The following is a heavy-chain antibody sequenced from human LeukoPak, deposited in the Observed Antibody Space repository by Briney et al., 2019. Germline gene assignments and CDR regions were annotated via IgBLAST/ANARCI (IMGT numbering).Heavy chain of an antibody. Sequence: PSETLSLTCTVSGGSISSYHWIWIRQPPGKGLEWVGYIYYSGSADYNPSLNSRVTISVDTSKTQLSLRLSSVTATDTAVYFCARTFFYYHAMDIWGQGTTVTVSS. D-gene: IGHD2/OR15-2a*01. CDR3: ARTFFYYHAMDI. CDR2: IYYSGSA. CDR1: GGSISSYH. J-gene: IGHJ6*02. V-gene: IGHV4-59*08.